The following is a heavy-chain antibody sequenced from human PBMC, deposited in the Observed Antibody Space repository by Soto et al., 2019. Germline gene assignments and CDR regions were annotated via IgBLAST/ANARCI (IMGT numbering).Heavy chain of an antibody. CDR2: TYYRSNWRH. V-gene: IGHV6-1*01. D-gene: IGHD6-19*01. Sequence: LTCAISGDSVSSNTSAWNWIRSSPSRGLEWLGRTYYRSNWRHDYAVSVKSRITVNPDTSKSHFSLQLNSVTPDDTAVYYCARGVAGRGLDLWGQGNMVNVSS. CDR1: GDSVSSNTSA. CDR3: ARGVAGRGLDL. J-gene: IGHJ5*02.